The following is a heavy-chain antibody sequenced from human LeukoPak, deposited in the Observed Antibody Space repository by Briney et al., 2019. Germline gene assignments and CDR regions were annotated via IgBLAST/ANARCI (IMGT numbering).Heavy chain of an antibody. CDR1: GFPFSDFY. CDR3: ARDRWGKYYFDY. V-gene: IGHV3-11*01. J-gene: IGHJ4*02. CDR2: ISSSGSTI. Sequence: RGSLRLSCAASGFPFSDFYMSWIRQAPGKGVEWVSYISSSGSTIYYADSVKGRFTISRDNAKNSLYLQMNNLRAEDTAVYYCARDRWGKYYFDYWGQGTLVTVSS. D-gene: IGHD7-27*01.